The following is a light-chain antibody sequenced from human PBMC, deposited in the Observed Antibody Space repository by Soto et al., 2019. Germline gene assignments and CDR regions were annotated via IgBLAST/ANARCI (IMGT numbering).Light chain of an antibody. J-gene: IGLJ1*01. CDR2: EVS. CDR1: SSDVGAYNY. V-gene: IGLV2-8*01. Sequence: QSVLTQPPSASGSPGQSVTISCTGTSSDVGAYNYVSWYQQHPGKAPKLMIYEVSKRPSGVPHRFSGSKSGNTASLTVSGLQAEDEDDYYCSSPAGSNNYVFGTGTKVTVL. CDR3: SSPAGSNNYV.